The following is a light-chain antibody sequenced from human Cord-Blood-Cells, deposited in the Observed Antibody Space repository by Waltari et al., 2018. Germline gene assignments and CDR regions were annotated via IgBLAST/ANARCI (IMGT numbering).Light chain of an antibody. V-gene: IGLV2-11*01. J-gene: IGLJ2*01. CDR3: CSYAGSYTVV. Sequence: QSALTQPRSVSGSPGQSVTLSCTGTSSDVGGYNPVSWYQQHPGKAPKLMIYDVSKRPSGVPDRFSGSKSGNTASLTISGLQAEDEADYYCCSYAGSYTVVFGGGTKLTVL. CDR1: SSDVGGYNP. CDR2: DVS.